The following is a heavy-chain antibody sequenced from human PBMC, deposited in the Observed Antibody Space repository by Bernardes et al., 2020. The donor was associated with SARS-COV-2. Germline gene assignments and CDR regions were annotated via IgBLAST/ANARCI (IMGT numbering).Heavy chain of an antibody. CDR3: AKWCGYGDS. Sequence: GGSLRLSCAASGFTFSTYTISWVRQAPGKGLEWVSAITRDGTTYFIDSVKGRFTISRDNSRSTVYLQLNSLRADDTAVYYCAKWCGYGDSWGQGTLVAVSS. D-gene: IGHD5-18*01. CDR1: GFTFSTYT. V-gene: IGHV3-23*01. J-gene: IGHJ4*02. CDR2: ITRDGTT.